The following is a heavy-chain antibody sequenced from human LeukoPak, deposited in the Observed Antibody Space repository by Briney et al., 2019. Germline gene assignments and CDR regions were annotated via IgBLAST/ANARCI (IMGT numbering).Heavy chain of an antibody. Sequence: SETLSLTCTVSGVSISSSNSYWGWIRQPPGKGLEWIGSIYYTGNTYYNASLKSRVTISIDTSKNQFSLNLSSVTAADTAVYYCARANYYDSSGYSRGAFDIWGQGTMVTVSS. V-gene: IGHV4-39*01. J-gene: IGHJ3*02. CDR3: ARANYYDSSGYSRGAFDI. D-gene: IGHD3-22*01. CDR1: GVSISSSNSY. CDR2: IYYTGNT.